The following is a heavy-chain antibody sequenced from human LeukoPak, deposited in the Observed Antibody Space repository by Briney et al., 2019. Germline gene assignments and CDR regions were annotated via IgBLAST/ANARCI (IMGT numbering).Heavy chain of an antibody. CDR1: GYTFTSYA. J-gene: IGHJ4*02. V-gene: IGHV1-3*01. Sequence: ASVTVSCTASGYTFTSYAMHWVRQAPGQRLEWMGWINAGNGNTKYSQKFQGRVTITRDTSASTAYMELSSLRSEDTAVYYCAREGRRTTDPFDYWGQGTLVTVSS. D-gene: IGHD4-11*01. CDR3: AREGRRTTDPFDY. CDR2: INAGNGNT.